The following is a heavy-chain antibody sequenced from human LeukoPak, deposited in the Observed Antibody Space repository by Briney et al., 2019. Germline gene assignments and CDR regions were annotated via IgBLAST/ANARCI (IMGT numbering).Heavy chain of an antibody. CDR3: ARYRPEYSSGGYYFGY. V-gene: IGHV4-34*01. Sequence: PSETLSLTCAVYGGSFSGYYWSWIRQPRGKGLEWIGEINHSGCTNYNPSLKSRVTISVDTSKNQFSLKLSSVTAADTAVYYCARYRPEYSSGGYYFGYWGQGTLVTVSS. CDR1: GGSFSGYY. D-gene: IGHD6-19*01. CDR2: INHSGCT. J-gene: IGHJ4*02.